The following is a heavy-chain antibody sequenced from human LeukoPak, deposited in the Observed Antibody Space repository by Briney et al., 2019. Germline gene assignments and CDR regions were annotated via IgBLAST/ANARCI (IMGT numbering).Heavy chain of an antibody. CDR3: AKDPSSYYYDSSGYYPGY. J-gene: IGHJ4*02. CDR1: GFTFSSHW. V-gene: IGHV3-74*01. CDR2: ISSDGTNT. D-gene: IGHD3-22*01. Sequence: GGSLRLSCAASGFTFSSHWMHWVRQAPGKGLVWVSRISSDGTNTNYADSVKGRFTISRDNAKNTLYLQMNSLRVEDTAVYYCAKDPSSYYYDSSGYYPGYWGQGTLVTVSS.